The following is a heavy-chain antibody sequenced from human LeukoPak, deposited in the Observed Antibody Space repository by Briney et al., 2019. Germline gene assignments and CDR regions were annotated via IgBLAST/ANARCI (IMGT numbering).Heavy chain of an antibody. V-gene: IGHV4-59*01. D-gene: IGHD3-22*01. CDR1: GGSISSYY. J-gene: IGHJ4*02. CDR3: ARVTYYYDSSGYYSSQFDY. Sequence: SETLPLTCTVSGGSISSYYWSWIRQPPGKGLEWIGYIYYSGSTNYNPSLKSRVTISVDTSKNQFSLKLSSVTAADTAVYYCARVTYYYDSSGYYSSQFDYWGQGTLVTVSS. CDR2: IYYSGST.